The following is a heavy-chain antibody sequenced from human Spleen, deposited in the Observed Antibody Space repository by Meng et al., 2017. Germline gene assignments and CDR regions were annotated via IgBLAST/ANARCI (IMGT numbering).Heavy chain of an antibody. Sequence: VQLLRRGAGLLKPSETLSLACAVYGGSFSGYYWSWIRQPPGKGLEWIGEINHSGSTNYNPSLKSRATISVDTSQNNLSLKLSSVTAADSAVYYCARGPTTMAHDFDYWGQGTLVTVSS. CDR2: INHSGST. CDR1: GGSFSGYY. D-gene: IGHD4-11*01. V-gene: IGHV4-34*01. CDR3: ARGPTTMAHDFDY. J-gene: IGHJ4*02.